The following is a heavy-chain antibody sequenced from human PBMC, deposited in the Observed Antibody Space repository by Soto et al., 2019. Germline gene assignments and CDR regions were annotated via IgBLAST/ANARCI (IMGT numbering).Heavy chain of an antibody. V-gene: IGHV1-3*01. CDR2: INAGNGNT. CDR3: ARARELDIVVVVAAVPDY. J-gene: IGHJ4*02. D-gene: IGHD2-15*01. Sequence: QVQLVQSGAEVKKPGASVKVSCKASGYTFTSYAMHWVRQAPGQRLEWMGWINAGNGNTKYSQKFQGRVTITRDTAASTAYRELSSLRSEDTAVYYCARARELDIVVVVAAVPDYWGQGTLVTVSS. CDR1: GYTFTSYA.